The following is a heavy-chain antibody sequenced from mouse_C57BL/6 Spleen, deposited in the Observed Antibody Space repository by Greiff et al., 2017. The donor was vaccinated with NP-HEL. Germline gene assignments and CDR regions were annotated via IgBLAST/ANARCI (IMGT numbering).Heavy chain of an antibody. CDR3: ARGDTTVPFAY. V-gene: IGHV5-6*01. Sequence: EVQGVESGGDLVKPGGSLKLSCAASGFTFSSYGMSWVRQTPDKRLEWVATISSGGSYTYYPDSVKGRFTISRDNAKNTLYLQMSSLKSEDTAMYYCARGDTTVPFAYWGQGTLVTVSA. CDR1: GFTFSSYG. CDR2: ISSGGSYT. J-gene: IGHJ3*01. D-gene: IGHD1-1*01.